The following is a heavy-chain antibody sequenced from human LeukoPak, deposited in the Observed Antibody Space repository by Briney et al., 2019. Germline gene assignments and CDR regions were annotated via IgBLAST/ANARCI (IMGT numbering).Heavy chain of an antibody. Sequence: GESLRISCKASGYSFTTYWIGWVRQMPGKGLEWMGIIDPSDSGTRYTPSFQGQVTISADKSLTTAYLQWNSLKASDTALYYCARQTAMGRSGDYWGQGTLVTVSS. D-gene: IGHD5-18*01. V-gene: IGHV5-51*01. CDR2: IDPSDSGT. CDR3: ARQTAMGRSGDY. J-gene: IGHJ4*02. CDR1: GYSFTTYW.